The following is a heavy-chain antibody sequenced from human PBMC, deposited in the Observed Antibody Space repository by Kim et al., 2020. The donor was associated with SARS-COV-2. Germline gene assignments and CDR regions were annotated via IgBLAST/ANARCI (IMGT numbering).Heavy chain of an antibody. Sequence: YIYYADSVKGRLTIARDNAKNSLYLQMNSLRAEDTAVYYCARVHAKAFDYWGQGTLVTVSS. J-gene: IGHJ4*02. V-gene: IGHV3-21*01. D-gene: IGHD2-2*01. CDR3: ARVHAKAFDY. CDR2: YI.